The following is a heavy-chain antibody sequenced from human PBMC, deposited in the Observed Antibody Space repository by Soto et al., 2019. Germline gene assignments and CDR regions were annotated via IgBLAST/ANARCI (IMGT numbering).Heavy chain of an antibody. D-gene: IGHD2-2*01. CDR1: GGTFSSYA. CDR2: IIPIFGTA. V-gene: IGHV1-69*13. Sequence: EASVKVSCKASGGTFSSYAISWVRQAPGQGLEWMGGIIPIFGTANYAQKFQGRVTITADESTSTAYMELSSLRSEDTAVYYCARDEFYCISTSCYPGYYYYGMDVWGQGTTVTVSS. J-gene: IGHJ6*02. CDR3: ARDEFYCISTSCYPGYYYYGMDV.